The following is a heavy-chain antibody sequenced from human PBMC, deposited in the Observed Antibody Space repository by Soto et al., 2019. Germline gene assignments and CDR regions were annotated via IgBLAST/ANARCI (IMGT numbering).Heavy chain of an antibody. J-gene: IGHJ4*02. CDR3: ARDRYNWNPYYFDY. V-gene: IGHV1-3*01. D-gene: IGHD1-20*01. CDR1: GYTFTSYA. Sequence: GASVKVSCKASGYTFTSYAMHWVRQAPGQRLEWMGWINASNGNTKYSQKFQGRVTITRDTSASTAYMELSSLRSEDTAVYYCARDRYNWNPYYFDYWGQGTRVTVSS. CDR2: INASNGNT.